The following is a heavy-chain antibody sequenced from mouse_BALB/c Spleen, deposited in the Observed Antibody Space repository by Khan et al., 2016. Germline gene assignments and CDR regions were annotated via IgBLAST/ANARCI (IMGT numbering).Heavy chain of an antibody. D-gene: IGHD2-4*01. V-gene: IGHV2-6-7*01. J-gene: IGHJ3*01. Sequence: QVQLKESGPGLVAPSQSLSITCTVSGFSLTGYGVNWVRQPPGKGLEWLGMIWGDGSTDYNSALKSRLSISTDNSKSQVFLKMNSLQTDDTARDDCARVRDYEPGGVAYWGQGTLVTVSA. CDR3: ARVRDYEPGGVAY. CDR2: IWGDGST. CDR1: GFSLTGYG.